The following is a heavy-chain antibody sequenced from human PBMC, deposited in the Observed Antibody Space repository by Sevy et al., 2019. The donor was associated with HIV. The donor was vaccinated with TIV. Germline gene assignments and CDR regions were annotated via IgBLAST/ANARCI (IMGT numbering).Heavy chain of an antibody. V-gene: IGHV3-23*01. CDR1: GFTFSTYA. Sequence: GGSLRLSCAASGFTFSTYAMSWVRQTPGKGLQWVSVISDSGGSTYYADSVKGRFTISRDNSKNTMYLPMNSLRAEDTAVYYCARRPDFGRVIPTGVMDVWGQGSAVTVSS. CDR2: ISDSGGST. J-gene: IGHJ6*02. D-gene: IGHD3-3*01. CDR3: ARRPDFGRVIPTGVMDV.